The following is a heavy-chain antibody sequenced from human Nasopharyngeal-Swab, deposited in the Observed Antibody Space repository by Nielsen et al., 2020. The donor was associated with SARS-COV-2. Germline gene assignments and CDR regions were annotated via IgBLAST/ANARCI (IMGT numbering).Heavy chain of an antibody. J-gene: IGHJ4*02. CDR2: IYHSGST. D-gene: IGHD2-2*01. V-gene: IGHV4-38-2*02. CDR1: GYSISSGYY. Sequence: SETLSLTCTVSGYSISSGYYWGWIRQPPGKGLEWIGSIYHSGSTYYNPSLKTRVTISVDTSKNQFSLRLSSVTAADTAVYYCARATSSTNCINDYWDQGTLVTVSS. CDR3: ARATSSTNCINDY.